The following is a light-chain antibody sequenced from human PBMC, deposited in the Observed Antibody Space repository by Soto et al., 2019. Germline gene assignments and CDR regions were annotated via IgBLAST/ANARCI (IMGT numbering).Light chain of an antibody. CDR1: QSVSSSY. Sequence: EIVTTQSPATLSVSPGERATLSCRASQSVSSSYLAWYQQKPGQAPRLLIYGASSRATGIPDRFSGSGSGTDFSLTIRRLEPEDSAVYYCQQFGSSGPLTFGGGTKVDI. J-gene: IGKJ4*01. CDR2: GAS. V-gene: IGKV3-20*01. CDR3: QQFGSSGPLT.